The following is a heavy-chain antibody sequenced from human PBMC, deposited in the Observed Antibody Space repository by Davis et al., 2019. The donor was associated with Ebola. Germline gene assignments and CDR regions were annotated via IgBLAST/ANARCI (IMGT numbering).Heavy chain of an antibody. D-gene: IGHD4-17*01. Sequence: AASVKVSCKTSGYTFTNYYMQWVRQAPGQGLEWMGSINLWGGGTTSAQEFQGRVTMTRDTSTRTVYMELSSLRSEDTAVYYCARPATVTARGDFDYWGQGTLVTVSS. CDR2: INLWGGGT. CDR1: GYTFTNYY. CDR3: ARPATVTARGDFDY. V-gene: IGHV1-46*01. J-gene: IGHJ4*02.